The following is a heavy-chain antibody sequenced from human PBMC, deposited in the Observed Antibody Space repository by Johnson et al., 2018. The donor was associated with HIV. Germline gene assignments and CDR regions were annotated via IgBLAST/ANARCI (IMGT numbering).Heavy chain of an antibody. CDR3: AGFGAGHICGPDMVFDV. Sequence: VQLVESGGGLVQPGGSLRLSCAASGFTFSDHYMDWVRQAPGKGLEWVSVLYSGGSTYYADSVKGRFTISRDNSKNTLYLQMNSLRAEDKAVYYCAGFGAGHICGPDMVFDVWGQGTIVTVSS. CDR2: LYSGGST. V-gene: IGHV3-66*01. J-gene: IGHJ3*01. D-gene: IGHD3-10*01. CDR1: GFTFSDHY.